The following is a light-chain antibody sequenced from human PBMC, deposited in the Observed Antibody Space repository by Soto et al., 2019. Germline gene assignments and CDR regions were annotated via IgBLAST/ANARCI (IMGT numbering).Light chain of an antibody. CDR3: QQYGSSPRT. CDR1: QSVTNY. V-gene: IGKV3-11*01. CDR2: DAS. Sequence: EIFLTQSPDTLSLSPGERATLTCRASQSVTNYIAWYQQRPGQAPRLLIYDASNRATGVPARFSGSRSGTDFTLTISDLEPADFGLYYCQQYGSSPRTFGQGTKVDIK. J-gene: IGKJ1*01.